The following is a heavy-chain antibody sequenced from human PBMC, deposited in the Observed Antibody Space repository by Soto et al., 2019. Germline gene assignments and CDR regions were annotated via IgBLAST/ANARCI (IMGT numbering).Heavy chain of an antibody. Sequence: QVQLQESGPGLVKPSGTLSLTCVVSGDSISNNNWWSWVRQPPGKGLEWIGEIHHNGNTNYNPSLKSRVPISLDKSRNELSLNVGSVTAADTAVYYCARAGRAVDFDYWGQGALVTVSS. CDR3: ARAGRAVDFDY. CDR2: IHHNGNT. V-gene: IGHV4-4*02. D-gene: IGHD6-19*01. CDR1: GDSISNNNW. J-gene: IGHJ4*02.